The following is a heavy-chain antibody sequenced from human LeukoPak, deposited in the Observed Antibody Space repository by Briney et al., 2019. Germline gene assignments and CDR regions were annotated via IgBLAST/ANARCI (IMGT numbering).Heavy chain of an antibody. V-gene: IGHV4-59*08. Sequence: PSETLSFTCTVSGGSISGYYWSWIRQPPGKGLEWIGYIYYSGTTNYNPSLKSRVTISVDTSKNQFSLRLSSVTAADTAVYYCARHTTSRSYGDFDYWGQGTLVTVSS. J-gene: IGHJ4*02. CDR2: IYYSGTT. CDR3: ARHTTSRSYGDFDY. CDR1: GGSISGYY. D-gene: IGHD4-17*01.